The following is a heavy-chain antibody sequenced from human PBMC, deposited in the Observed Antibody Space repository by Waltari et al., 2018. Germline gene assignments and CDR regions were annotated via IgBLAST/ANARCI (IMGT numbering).Heavy chain of an antibody. J-gene: IGHJ6*03. D-gene: IGHD1-1*01. Sequence: EVQLVESGGGLVKPGGSLRLSCAASGFPFSSYSMNGLRQAPGKGLEWVSSISSSSSYIYYADSVKGRFTISRDNAKNSLYLQMNSLRAEDTAVYYCARALDSLYYYMDVWGKGTTVTVSS. V-gene: IGHV3-21*01. CDR2: ISSSSSYI. CDR3: ARALDSLYYYMDV. CDR1: GFPFSSYS.